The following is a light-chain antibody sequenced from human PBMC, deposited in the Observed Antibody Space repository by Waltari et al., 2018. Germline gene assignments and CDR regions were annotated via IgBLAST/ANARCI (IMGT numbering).Light chain of an antibody. CDR3: NCRDTSGNHYV. V-gene: IGLV3-19*01. CDR1: ILRSHF. J-gene: IGLJ1*01. CDR2: GQN. Sequence: SSEVTQDPSVSVALWQTVRITCQGDILRSHFASWYQQMPGQAPILVIYGQNARPSGIPDRFSGSASGDTASLTITGVQAEDEADYYCNCRDTSGNHYVFGPGTKVTVL.